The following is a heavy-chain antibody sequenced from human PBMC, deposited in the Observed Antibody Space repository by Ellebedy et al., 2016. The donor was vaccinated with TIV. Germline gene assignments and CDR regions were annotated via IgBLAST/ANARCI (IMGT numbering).Heavy chain of an antibody. V-gene: IGHV3-74*01. CDR3: SSFIAFGGVIVPH. J-gene: IGHJ4*02. CDR2: INGDGSGA. D-gene: IGHD3-16*02. CDR1: GFTFDDYG. Sequence: GGSLRLXXAASGFTFDDYGMSWVRQAPGKGLVWVSRINGDGSGATYADSVKGRFTISRDNAKNTLYLQMNSLRAEDTAVYYCSSFIAFGGVIVPHWGQGTLVTVSS.